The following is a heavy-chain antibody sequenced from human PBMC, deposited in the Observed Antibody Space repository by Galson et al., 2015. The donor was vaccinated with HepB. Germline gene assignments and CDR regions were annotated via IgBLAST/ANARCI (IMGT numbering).Heavy chain of an antibody. J-gene: IGHJ3*02. D-gene: IGHD3-3*01. CDR1: GGTFSSYA. CDR3: ARRRQGITIFGVEHHDAFDI. Sequence: SVKVSCKASGGTFSSYAISWVRQAPGQGLEWMGGIIPIFGTANYAQKFQGRVTITADKSTSTAYMELSSLRSEDTAVYYCARRRQGITIFGVEHHDAFDIWGQGTMVTVSS. CDR2: IIPIFGTA. V-gene: IGHV1-69*06.